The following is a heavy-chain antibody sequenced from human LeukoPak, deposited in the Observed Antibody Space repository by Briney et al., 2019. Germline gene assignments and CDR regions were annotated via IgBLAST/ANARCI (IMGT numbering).Heavy chain of an antibody. Sequence: GGSLRLSCAASGFTFSNAWMSWVRQAPGKGLEWVGRIKSKTDGGTTDYAAPVKGRFTISRDDSKNTLYLQMKRLKTEDTAVYYCTTGITIFGVVTARDYWGQGTLVTVSS. J-gene: IGHJ4*02. CDR2: IKSKTDGGTT. CDR3: TTGITIFGVVTARDY. D-gene: IGHD3-3*01. V-gene: IGHV3-15*01. CDR1: GFTFSNAW.